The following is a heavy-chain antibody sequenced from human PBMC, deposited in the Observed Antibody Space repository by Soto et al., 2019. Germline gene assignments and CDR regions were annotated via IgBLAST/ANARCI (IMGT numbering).Heavy chain of an antibody. CDR1: GGSYSGYY. J-gene: IGHJ4*02. CDR2: INHSGST. V-gene: IGHV4-34*01. Sequence: SETLSLTCAVYGGSYSGYYLGWIRQPPRKGLEWIGEINHSGSTNYNPSLKSRVTISVDTSKNQFSLKLSSVTAADTAVYYCARGALAVEYSSSAPSFDYWGQGTLVTVSS. D-gene: IGHD6-6*01. CDR3: ARGALAVEYSSSAPSFDY.